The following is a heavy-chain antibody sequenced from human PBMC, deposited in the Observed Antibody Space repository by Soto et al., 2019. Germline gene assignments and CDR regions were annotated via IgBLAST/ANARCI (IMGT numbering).Heavy chain of an antibody. J-gene: IGHJ5*02. V-gene: IGHV1-2*04. D-gene: IGHD1-26*01. Sequence: ASVKVSCKASGGTFSSYAINWVRQAPGQGLEWMGCINPNSGGTNYAQKFQGWVTMTRDTSISTVYMELSRLRSDDTAVYYCARAESIVGATLPFDPWGQGTLVTVSS. CDR1: GGTFSSYA. CDR2: INPNSGGT. CDR3: ARAESIVGATLPFDP.